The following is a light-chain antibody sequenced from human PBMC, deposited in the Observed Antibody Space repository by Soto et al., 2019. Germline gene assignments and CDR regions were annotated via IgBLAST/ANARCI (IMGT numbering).Light chain of an antibody. CDR3: QQYQSLPFT. J-gene: IGKJ3*01. CDR2: DAS. CDR1: QNIRSR. Sequence: DFQMTQSPSTLSASVGDRVTITCRASQNIRSRLAWFQQKPGKAPKLLIYDASSLGSGVPQRFSGSGSGTEFTLTISSLQTEDVAVYYCQQYQSLPFTFGPGTKVHIE. V-gene: IGKV1-5*01.